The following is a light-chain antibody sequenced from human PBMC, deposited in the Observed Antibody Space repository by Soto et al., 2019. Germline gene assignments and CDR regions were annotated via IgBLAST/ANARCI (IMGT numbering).Light chain of an antibody. CDR1: QAISSN. CDR3: QQRGKWPST. V-gene: IGKV3-15*01. J-gene: IGKJ2*02. Sequence: EIVMTQSPATLSVSRGERATLSCRANQAISSNLAWYQQKPGQAPRLLIYGASTRATGIPDRFSGSGSGTEFTLTISSLQSEDFAVYYCQQRGKWPSTFGPGTKVEMK. CDR2: GAS.